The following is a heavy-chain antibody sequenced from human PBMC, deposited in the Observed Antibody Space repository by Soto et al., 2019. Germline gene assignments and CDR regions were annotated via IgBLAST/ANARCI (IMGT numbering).Heavy chain of an antibody. D-gene: IGHD5-18*01. CDR1: GGSISSGDYY. Sequence: PSETLSLTCTVSGGSISSGDYYWSWIRQPPGKGLEWIGYIYYSGSTYYNPSLKGRVTISVDTSKNQFSLKLSSVTAADTAVYYCARGSNPRGYSYGRPGYYFDYWGQGTLVTVS. V-gene: IGHV4-30-4*01. CDR2: IYYSGST. CDR3: ARGSNPRGYSYGRPGYYFDY. J-gene: IGHJ4*02.